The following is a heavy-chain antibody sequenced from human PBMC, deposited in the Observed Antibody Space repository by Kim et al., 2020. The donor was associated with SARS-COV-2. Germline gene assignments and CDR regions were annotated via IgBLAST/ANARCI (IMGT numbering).Heavy chain of an antibody. Sequence: GGSLRLSCAASGFTFSNAYMSWVRQAPGKGLEWVGRIKSRADSETTDYAAPVKGRFTVSRDDSQNTVFLQMNSLKIEDTAVYYCSTGGPGNDEDFPRGYYFDYWGQGSLVTVSS. J-gene: IGHJ4*02. V-gene: IGHV3-15*01. D-gene: IGHD3-10*01. CDR3: STGGPGNDEDFPRGYYFDY. CDR1: GFTFSNAY. CDR2: IKSRADSETT.